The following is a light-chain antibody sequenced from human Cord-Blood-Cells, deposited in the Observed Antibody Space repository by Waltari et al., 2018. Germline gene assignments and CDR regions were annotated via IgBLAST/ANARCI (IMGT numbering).Light chain of an antibody. CDR1: QSISSW. J-gene: IGKJ2*01. CDR3: QQYNSYSYT. CDR2: KAS. Sequence: QMTQSPSTLSASVGDRVTITCRASQSISSWLAWYQQKPGKAPKLLIYKASSLESGVPSRFSGSGSGTEFTLTISSLQPDDFATYYCQQYNSYSYTFGQGTKLEIK. V-gene: IGKV1-5*03.